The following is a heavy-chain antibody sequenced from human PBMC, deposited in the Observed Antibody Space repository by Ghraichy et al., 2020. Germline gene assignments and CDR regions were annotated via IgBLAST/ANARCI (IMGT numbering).Heavy chain of an antibody. V-gene: IGHV1-69*02. Sequence: SVKVSCKASGGTFSSYTISWVRQAPGQGLEWMGRIIPILGIANYAQKFQGRVTITADKSTSTAYMELSSLRSEDTAVYYCANLSGRYSYGLTGDAFDIWGQGTMVTVSS. D-gene: IGHD5-18*01. CDR3: ANLSGRYSYGLTGDAFDI. CDR2: IIPILGIA. J-gene: IGHJ3*02. CDR1: GGTFSSYT.